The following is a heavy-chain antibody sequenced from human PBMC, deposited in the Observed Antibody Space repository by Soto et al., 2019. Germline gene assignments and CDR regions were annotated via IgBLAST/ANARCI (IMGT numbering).Heavy chain of an antibody. Sequence: GGSLRLSCAVSGFTFSDYYMTWIRQAPGTGLEWVSYISSSTSHTNYADSVKGRFTISRDNAKNSLFLQMNSLRAEDTAVYYCARGRGAAADSFDFWGQGPLVTVSS. D-gene: IGHD6-13*01. J-gene: IGHJ4*02. V-gene: IGHV3-11*05. CDR1: GFTFSDYY. CDR2: ISSSTSHT. CDR3: ARGRGAAADSFDF.